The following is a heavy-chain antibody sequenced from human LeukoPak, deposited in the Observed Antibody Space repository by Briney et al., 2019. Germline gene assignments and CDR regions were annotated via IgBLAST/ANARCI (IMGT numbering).Heavy chain of an antibody. Sequence: SETLSLTCSVYGGSFSGYYWSWIRQPPGKGLEWIGEINHSGSTNYNPSLKSRVTISADTSKNQFSLKLSSVTAADTAVYYCARHARDIVVVPAANGPRYFDYWGQGTLVTVSS. D-gene: IGHD2-2*01. CDR1: GGSFSGYY. J-gene: IGHJ4*02. CDR3: ARHARDIVVVPAANGPRYFDY. V-gene: IGHV4-34*01. CDR2: INHSGST.